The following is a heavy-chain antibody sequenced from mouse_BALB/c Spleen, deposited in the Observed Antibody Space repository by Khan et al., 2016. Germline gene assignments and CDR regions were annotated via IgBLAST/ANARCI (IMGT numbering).Heavy chain of an antibody. D-gene: IGHD2-14*01. V-gene: IGHV1-61*01. CDR3: ARGVRRRSYYFDY. J-gene: IGHJ2*01. CDR1: GYTFTSYW. CDR2: IDPSDSET. Sequence: QVQLQQSGAELVRPGASVKLSCKASGYTFTSYWMNWVKQRPGQGLEWIGMIDPSDSETHYNQTFKDKATLTVDKSNSTAYMQLSSLTSEDSAVYSSARGVRRRSYYFDYWGQGTTLTVSS.